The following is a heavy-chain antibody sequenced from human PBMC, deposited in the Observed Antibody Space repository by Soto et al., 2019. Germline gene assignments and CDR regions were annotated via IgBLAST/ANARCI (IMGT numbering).Heavy chain of an antibody. CDR3: AKTGGSGSPLIVW. CDR2: ISGSGGST. V-gene: IGHV3-23*01. CDR1: GFTFSSYA. Sequence: PGGSLRLSCAASGFTFSSYAMSWVRQAPGKGLEWVSAISGSGGSTYYADSVKGRFTISRDNSKDTLYLQMNSLRAGDTAVYYCAKTGGSGSPLIVWWGQGTLVTVSS. J-gene: IGHJ4*02. D-gene: IGHD3-10*01.